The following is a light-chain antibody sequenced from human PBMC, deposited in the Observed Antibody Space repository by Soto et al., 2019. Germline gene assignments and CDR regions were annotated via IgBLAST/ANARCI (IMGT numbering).Light chain of an antibody. CDR1: QTISSW. CDR2: KAS. Sequence: QLTLSPSFVSASIGDRVTITCRASQTISSWLAWYQQKPGKAPKLLIYKASTLKSGVPSRFSGSGSGTEFTLTISCLQPDDFATYYCQQYTLYPWTFGQGSNVDVK. J-gene: IGKJ1*01. V-gene: IGKV1-5*03. CDR3: QQYTLYPWT.